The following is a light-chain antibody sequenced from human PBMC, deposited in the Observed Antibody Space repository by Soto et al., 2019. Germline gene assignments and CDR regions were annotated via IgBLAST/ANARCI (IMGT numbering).Light chain of an antibody. CDR1: SSNIGSNT. CDR3: AACDYSLNGYV. CDR2: ANN. Sequence: QSVLTQPPSASGTPGQRVTISCSGSSSNIGSNTVNWYQQLPGTAPKLLIHANNQRPAGVPDRFSGSKSGTSASLAISWLQSEEDAYSCAACDYSLNGYVFGTGTKLTVL. J-gene: IGLJ1*01. V-gene: IGLV1-44*01.